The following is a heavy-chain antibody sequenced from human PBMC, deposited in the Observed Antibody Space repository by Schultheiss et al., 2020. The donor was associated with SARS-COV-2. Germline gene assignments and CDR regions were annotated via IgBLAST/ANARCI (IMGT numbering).Heavy chain of an antibody. CDR1: GFTFSSYG. V-gene: IGHV3-30*18. Sequence: GGSLRLSCAASGFTFSSYGMHWVRQAPGKGLEWVAVISYDGSNKYYADSVKGRFTISRDNAKNSLYLQMNSLRAEDTAVYYCAKGDIVRLYYYYGMDVWGQGTTVTVSS. D-gene: IGHD2-15*01. CDR2: ISYDGSNK. J-gene: IGHJ6*02. CDR3: AKGDIVRLYYYYGMDV.